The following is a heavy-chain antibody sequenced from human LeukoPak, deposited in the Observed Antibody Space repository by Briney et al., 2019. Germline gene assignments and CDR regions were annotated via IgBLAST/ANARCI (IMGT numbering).Heavy chain of an antibody. CDR2: FSVSGGST. CDR3: AKGVGCYYYGMDV. CDR1: GFTFSSYA. V-gene: IGHV3-23*01. J-gene: IGHJ6*02. D-gene: IGHD1-14*01. Sequence: GGSLRLSCAASGFTFSSYAMSWVRQAPGKGPEWVSGFSVSGGSTYYADSVKGRFTISRDNSKNTLYLQMNTLRAEDTAVYYCAKGVGCYYYGMDVWGQGTTVTVSS.